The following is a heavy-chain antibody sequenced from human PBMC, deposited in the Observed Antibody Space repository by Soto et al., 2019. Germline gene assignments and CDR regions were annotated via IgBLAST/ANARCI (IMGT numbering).Heavy chain of an antibody. J-gene: IGHJ4*02. CDR3: ARGMYYYDSSGWAY. CDR2: ISSSSSTI. Sequence: EVQLVESGGGLVQPGGSLRLSCAASGFTFNSYSMNWVRQAPGKGLEWVSYISSSSSTIYYADSVKGRFTISRDNAKNSLYLQMNSLRDEDTAVYYCARGMYYYDSSGWAYWGQGTLVTVSS. CDR1: GFTFNSYS. V-gene: IGHV3-48*02. D-gene: IGHD3-22*01.